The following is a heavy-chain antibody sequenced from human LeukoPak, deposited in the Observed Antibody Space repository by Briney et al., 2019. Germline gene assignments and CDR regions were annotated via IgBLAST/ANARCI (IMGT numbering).Heavy chain of an antibody. V-gene: IGHV4-4*07. Sequence: SETLSLTCTVSGGSISSYHWSWIRQPAGKGLEWIGRIHTSGSTNYNPSLKSRVTMSVDTSKNQFSLKLSSVTAADTAVYYCARERGDIGYSSGWDFDYWGQGTLVTVSS. CDR3: ARERGDIGYSSGWDFDY. CDR1: GGSISSYH. CDR2: IHTSGST. D-gene: IGHD6-19*01. J-gene: IGHJ4*02.